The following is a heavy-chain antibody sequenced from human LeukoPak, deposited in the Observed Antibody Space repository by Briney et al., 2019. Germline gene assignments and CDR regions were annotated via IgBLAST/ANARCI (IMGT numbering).Heavy chain of an antibody. J-gene: IGHJ4*02. CDR2: IYYSGST. Sequence: SETLSLTCTASGGSISSSSYYWGWIRQPPGKGLEGIGSIYYSGSTYYNPSLKSRVTISVDTSKNQFSLKLSSVTAADTAVYYCVRRQIRIASLFDYWGQGTLVTVSS. CDR3: VRRQIRIASLFDY. V-gene: IGHV4-39*01. CDR1: GGSISSSSYY.